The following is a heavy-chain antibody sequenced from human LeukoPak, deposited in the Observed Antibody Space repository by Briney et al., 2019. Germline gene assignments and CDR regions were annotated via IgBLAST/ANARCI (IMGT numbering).Heavy chain of an antibody. D-gene: IGHD5-18*01. CDR1: GGSISSYY. V-gene: IGHV4-59*01. J-gene: IGHJ4*02. Sequence: SETLSLTCTVSGGSISSYYWSWIRQPPGKGLEWIGYIFYTGSTNYNPSLKSRVTISVLTSKNRFSLKLSSVTAADTAVYYCARRGYSYGFFDYWGQGTLVTVSS. CDR2: IFYTGST. CDR3: ARRGYSYGFFDY.